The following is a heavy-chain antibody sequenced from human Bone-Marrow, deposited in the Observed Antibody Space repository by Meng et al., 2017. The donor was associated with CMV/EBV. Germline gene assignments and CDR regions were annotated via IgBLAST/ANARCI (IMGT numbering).Heavy chain of an antibody. CDR2: INPNSGGT. J-gene: IGHJ4*02. D-gene: IGHD1-26*01. CDR3: ARYNIVGATTGYYFDY. Sequence: SGYTFTGYYMHWVRQAPGQGLEWMGWINPNSGGTNYAQKFQGRVTMTRDTSISTAYMELSRLRSDDTAVYYCARYNIVGATTGYYFDYWGQGTLVTVSS. V-gene: IGHV1-2*02. CDR1: GYTFTGYY.